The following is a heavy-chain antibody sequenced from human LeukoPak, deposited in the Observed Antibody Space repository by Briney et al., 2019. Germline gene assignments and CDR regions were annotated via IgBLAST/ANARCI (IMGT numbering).Heavy chain of an antibody. CDR1: GFTFSGAW. V-gene: IGHV3-15*01. CDR3: TREWYGELPY. J-gene: IGHJ4*02. D-gene: IGHD3-10*01. Sequence: PGGSLRLSCAASGFTFSGAWMSWVRQAPGKGLEWVGRIKGKIDGGAAEYAAPVQGRFIISRDDSSDMLHLQMNTLKTEDTAVYYCTREWYGELPYWGQGTLVTVSS. CDR2: IKGKIDGGAA.